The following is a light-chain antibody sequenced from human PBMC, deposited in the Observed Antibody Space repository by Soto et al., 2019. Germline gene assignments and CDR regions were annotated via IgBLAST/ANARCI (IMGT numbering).Light chain of an antibody. Sequence: EIVMTQSPATLSVSPGERATLSCRASQSVSSNLAWYQQKPGQAPRLLIYGASTRATGIPARFSGSGSGTEFTLTISSLQSEDFAVYYCQQYNNWPRGTFGQGXKLXI. CDR2: GAS. V-gene: IGKV3-15*01. CDR3: QQYNNWPRGT. J-gene: IGKJ2*02. CDR1: QSVSSN.